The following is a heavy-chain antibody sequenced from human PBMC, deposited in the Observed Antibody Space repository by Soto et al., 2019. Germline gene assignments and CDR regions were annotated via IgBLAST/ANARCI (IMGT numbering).Heavy chain of an antibody. V-gene: IGHV1-69*01. CDR2: IIPIFGTA. CDR3: ASYCSGGSCYPYYYYGMDV. J-gene: IGHJ6*02. CDR1: GGTFSSYA. D-gene: IGHD2-15*01. Sequence: QVQLVQSGAEVKKPGSSVKVSCKASGGTFSSYAISWVRQAPGQGLEWMGGIIPIFGTANYAQKFQGRVTITADESPSTAYMELSSLRSEDTAVYYCASYCSGGSCYPYYYYGMDVWGQGTTVTVSS.